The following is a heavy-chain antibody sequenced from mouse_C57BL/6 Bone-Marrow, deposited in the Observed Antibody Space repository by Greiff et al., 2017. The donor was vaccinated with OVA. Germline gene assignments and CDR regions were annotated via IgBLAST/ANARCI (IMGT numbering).Heavy chain of an antibody. CDR1: GYTFTDYY. CDR2: INPNNGGT. J-gene: IGHJ2*01. V-gene: IGHV1-26*01. CDR3: ARRSYGNPFDY. D-gene: IGHD2-1*01. Sequence: VQLKHSGPELVKPGASVKISCKASGYTFTDYYMNWVKQSHGKSLEWIGDINPNNGGTSYNQKFKGKATLTVDKSSSTAYMELRSLTSEDSAVYYCARRSYGNPFDYWGQGTTLTVSS.